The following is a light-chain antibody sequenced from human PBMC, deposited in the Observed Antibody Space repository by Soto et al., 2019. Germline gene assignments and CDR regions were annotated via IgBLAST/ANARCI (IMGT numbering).Light chain of an antibody. CDR3: QQHYSTPVT. Sequence: DIVMTQSPDSLAVSLGERATINCKSSQSILFSSNNKNYLTWYQQKPGQPPKPLIYWATTRESGVPDRLCGSGSVKDFTLIISSLQAEDVAVYYCQQHYSTPVTFGGGTKVEIK. CDR1: QSILFSSNNKNY. CDR2: WAT. J-gene: IGKJ4*01. V-gene: IGKV4-1*01.